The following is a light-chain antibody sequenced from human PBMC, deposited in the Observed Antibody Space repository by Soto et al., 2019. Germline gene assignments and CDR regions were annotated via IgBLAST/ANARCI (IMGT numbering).Light chain of an antibody. V-gene: IGKV3-20*01. CDR3: QQYGISPLT. CDR2: DTF. Sequence: ELVLTQSPGTLSLSPGESATLSCRASQTVSSYFLAWYQQRPGQAPRLLIYDTFTRATGIPDRFTGSGSGTDFTLSISRLESEDFALYICQQYGISPLTFGGGTKVDIK. CDR1: QTVSSYF. J-gene: IGKJ4*01.